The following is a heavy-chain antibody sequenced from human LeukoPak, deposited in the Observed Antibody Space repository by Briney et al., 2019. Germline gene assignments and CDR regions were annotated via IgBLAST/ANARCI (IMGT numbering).Heavy chain of an antibody. J-gene: IGHJ2*01. D-gene: IGHD3-16*01. CDR1: GFTFSSYG. V-gene: IGHV3-33*01. Sequence: GRSLRLSCAASGFTFSSYGMHWVRQAPGKGREWGAVIWYDGSNKDYADSVKGRFTISRDNSKNTLDLQMNSLRSEDTAVYYCASRLAWYFDLWGRGTLVTVSS. CDR3: ASRLAWYFDL. CDR2: IWYDGSNK.